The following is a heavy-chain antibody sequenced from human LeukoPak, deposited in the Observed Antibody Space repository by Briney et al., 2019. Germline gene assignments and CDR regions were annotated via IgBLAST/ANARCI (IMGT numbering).Heavy chain of an antibody. CDR2: IYTSGST. Sequence: SETLSLTCTVSGGSISSGSYYWRWPRQPAGKGLEWIGRIYTSGSTNYNPSLKSRFTISVHTSKNQFPLNLSSVTAAAPAVYYCARARIVGYCRGGSCYSLDYWGQGTLVTVSS. CDR3: ARARIVGYCRGGSCYSLDY. CDR1: GGSISSGSYY. V-gene: IGHV4-61*02. D-gene: IGHD2-15*01. J-gene: IGHJ4*02.